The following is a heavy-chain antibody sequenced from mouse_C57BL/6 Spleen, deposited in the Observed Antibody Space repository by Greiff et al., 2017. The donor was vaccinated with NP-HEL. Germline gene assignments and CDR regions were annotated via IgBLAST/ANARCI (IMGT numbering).Heavy chain of an antibody. D-gene: IGHD1-1*01. J-gene: IGHJ3*01. CDR3: TTSSYYGSSLAWFAY. Sequence: VQLQQSGAELVRPGASVKLSCTASGFNIKDDYMHWVKQRPEQGLEWIGWIDPENGDTEYASKFQGKATITADTSSNTAYLQLSSLTSEDTAVYYCTTSSYYGSSLAWFAYWGQGTLVTVSA. V-gene: IGHV14-4*01. CDR2: IDPENGDT. CDR1: GFNIKDDY.